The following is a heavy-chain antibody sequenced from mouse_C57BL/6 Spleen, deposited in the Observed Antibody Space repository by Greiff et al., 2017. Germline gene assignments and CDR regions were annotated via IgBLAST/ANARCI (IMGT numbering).Heavy chain of an antibody. D-gene: IGHD1-1*01. CDR1: GYTFTDYN. V-gene: IGHV1-22*01. CDR3: ASDYYGSRYAMDY. J-gene: IGHJ4*01. CDR2: INPNNGGT. Sequence: VQLQQSGPELVKPGASVQMSCKASGYTFTDYNMHWVKQSHGKSLEWIGYINPNNGGTSYNQKLQGKATLTVNKSSNTAYLQLSSLTSEDTAIYYCASDYYGSRYAMDYWGQGTSVTVSS.